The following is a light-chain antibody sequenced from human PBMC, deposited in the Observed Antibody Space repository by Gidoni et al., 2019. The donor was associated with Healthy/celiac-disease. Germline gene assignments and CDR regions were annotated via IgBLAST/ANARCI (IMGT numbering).Light chain of an antibody. V-gene: IGKV1-39*01. J-gene: IGKJ1*01. CDR3: QQSYSTLRT. Sequence: DIHMPQSPSSLSASVGDRVTITCRASQSISSYLHWYQQKPGKAPKLLIYAASSLQSGVPSRFSGSGSGTDFTLTISSLQPEDVATYYCQQSYSTLRTFGQGTKVEIK. CDR1: QSISSY. CDR2: AAS.